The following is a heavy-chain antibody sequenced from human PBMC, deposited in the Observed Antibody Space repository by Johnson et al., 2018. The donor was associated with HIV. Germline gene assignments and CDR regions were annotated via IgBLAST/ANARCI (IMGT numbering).Heavy chain of an antibody. CDR3: ARDGVATEAHYAFDI. D-gene: IGHD5-12*01. J-gene: IGHJ3*02. CDR1: GFSFSDYY. CDR2: ISSSGSNI. Sequence: QVQLVESGGGLVKPGGSLRLSCATSGFSFSDYYMSWIRQAPGKGLEWVSYISSSGSNIYYADSVKGRFTISRDNSKNTLYLQMNSLRAEDTAVYYCARDGVATEAHYAFDIWGQGTMVTVSS. V-gene: IGHV3-11*04.